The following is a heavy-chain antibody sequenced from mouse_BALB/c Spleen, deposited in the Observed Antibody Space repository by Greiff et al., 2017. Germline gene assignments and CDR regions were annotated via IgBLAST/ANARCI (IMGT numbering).Heavy chain of an antibody. D-gene: IGHD2-3*01. J-gene: IGHJ4*01. CDR2: INPNNGGT. CDR3: ARWDDGYYAMDY. Sequence: EVQLQQSGPELVKPGASVMIPCKASGYTFTDYNMDWVKQSHGKSLEWIGDINPNNGGTIYNQKFKGKATLTVDKSSSTAYMELRSLTSEDTAVYYCARWDDGYYAMDYWGQGTSVTVSS. V-gene: IGHV1-18*01. CDR1: GYTFTDYN.